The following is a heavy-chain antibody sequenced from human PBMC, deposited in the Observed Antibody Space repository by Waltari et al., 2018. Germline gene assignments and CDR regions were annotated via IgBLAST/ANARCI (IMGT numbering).Heavy chain of an antibody. CDR3: ARDSECVGGSCFAGH. V-gene: IGHV1-69*01. J-gene: IGHJ4*02. Sequence: QVHLVQSGAEVKKPGSSIKVSCKTSGGFFSSLGFNWVRQAPGQGLAWVGGTVPIFDTPNYARKFQGRVTIPADESTNTVYMDLSGLTSEDTALYYCARDSECVGGSCFAGHWGQGTPVTVSS. CDR1: GGFFSSLG. CDR2: TVPIFDTP. D-gene: IGHD2-15*01.